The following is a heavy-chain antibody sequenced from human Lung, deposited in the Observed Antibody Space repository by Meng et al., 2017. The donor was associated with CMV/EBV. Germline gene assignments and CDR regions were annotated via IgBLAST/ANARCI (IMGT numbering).Heavy chain of an antibody. D-gene: IGHD2-21*01. V-gene: IGHV1-2*02. CDR1: GYTFIGHY. J-gene: IGHJ5*02. Sequence: ASXXVSXKTSGYTFIGHYMHWLRQAPGQGLEWMGWINPMSGDTNFAQKFQGRVTMTRDTSISTAYMELSRLRSDDTAAYYCARGSEYSPRRWFDPWGQGTLVTVSS. CDR2: INPMSGDT. CDR3: ARGSEYSPRRWFDP.